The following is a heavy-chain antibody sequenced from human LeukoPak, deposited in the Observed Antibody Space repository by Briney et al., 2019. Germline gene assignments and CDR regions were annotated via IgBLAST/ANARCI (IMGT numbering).Heavy chain of an antibody. J-gene: IGHJ4*02. CDR2: FSASTNKT. CDR3: ARVSKDFDY. V-gene: IGHV3-23*01. CDR1: GFTFSIYA. Sequence: PGGSLRLSCTASGFTFSIYAMSWARQAPGKGLEWVSAFSASTNKTYYADSVKGRFTISRDNAKNSLYLQMNSLRAEDTAVYYCARVSKDFDYWGQGTLVTVSS.